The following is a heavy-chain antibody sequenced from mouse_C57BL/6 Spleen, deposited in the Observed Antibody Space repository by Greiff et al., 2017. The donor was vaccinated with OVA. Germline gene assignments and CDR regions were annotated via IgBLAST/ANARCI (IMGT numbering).Heavy chain of an antibody. V-gene: IGHV1-80*01. CDR1: GYAFSSYW. CDR2: IYPGDGDT. CDR3: ARYPLDYGNSPWFAY. J-gene: IGHJ3*01. D-gene: IGHD1-1*01. Sequence: QVQLQQSGAELVKPGASVKISCKASGYAFSSYWMNWVKQRPGKGLEWIGQIYPGDGDTNYNGKFKGKATLTADKSSSTASMQLSSLTSEDSAVYFCARYPLDYGNSPWFAYWGQGTLVTVSA.